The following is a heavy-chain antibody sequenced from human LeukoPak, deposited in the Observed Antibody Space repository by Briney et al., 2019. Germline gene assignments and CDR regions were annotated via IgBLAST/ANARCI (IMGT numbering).Heavy chain of an antibody. Sequence: VGSLRLSCAASGFTFSSYVMHWVRQSPGKGLEWGAVIGYDGSNKYYADPVKVRFTISRANSKTTLYLQMNRLRAEDTAVYYCASDTFPLEWLSRTPPHGMDVWGQGTKVTVSS. CDR1: GFTFSSYV. J-gene: IGHJ6*02. V-gene: IGHV3-33*01. D-gene: IGHD3-3*01. CDR2: IGYDGSNK. CDR3: ASDTFPLEWLSRTPPHGMDV.